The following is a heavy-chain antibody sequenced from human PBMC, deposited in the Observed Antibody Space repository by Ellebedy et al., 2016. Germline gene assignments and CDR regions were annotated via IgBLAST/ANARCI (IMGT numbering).Heavy chain of an antibody. CDR2: ISYDGSNK. CDR1: GFTFRNYV. J-gene: IGHJ3*02. D-gene: IGHD1-26*01. CDR3: ARAHMGATEVAFDI. Sequence: GGSLRLSCAASGFTFRNYVIHWVRQAPGKGLEWVAVISYDGSNKYYADSVKGRFTISRDNSKNTLYMQMNSLRGEDTAVYYCARAHMGATEVAFDIWGQGTMVTVS. V-gene: IGHV3-30*03.